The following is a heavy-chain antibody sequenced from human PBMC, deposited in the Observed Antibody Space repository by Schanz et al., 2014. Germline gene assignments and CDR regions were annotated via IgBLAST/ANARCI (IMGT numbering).Heavy chain of an antibody. J-gene: IGHJ4*02. D-gene: IGHD6-13*01. Sequence: QVQLVQSGGEMKKPGASVKVSCKASGYTFISYGIKWVRQAPGQGLEWMGWINGYNGHTLYAQKFQGRVSITADTSTNTAYMELSSLTSEDTAVYYCARLDSSSWYPRYWGQGTLVTVSS. CDR1: GYTFISYG. V-gene: IGHV1-18*01. CDR2: INGYNGHT. CDR3: ARLDSSSWYPRY.